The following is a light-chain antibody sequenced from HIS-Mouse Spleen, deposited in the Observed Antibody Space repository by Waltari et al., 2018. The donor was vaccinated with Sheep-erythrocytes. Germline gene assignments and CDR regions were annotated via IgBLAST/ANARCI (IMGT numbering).Light chain of an antibody. CDR3: QAWDSSGNHYV. CDR2: QDS. CDR1: KLGDKY. V-gene: IGLV3-1*01. Sequence: SYELTQPPSVSVSPGQTASITCSGDKLGDKYACWYQQKPGQSPVLVIYQDSQRPSGIPERFSGSNSGNTATLTISGTQAMDEADYYCQAWDSSGNHYVFGTGTKVTVL. J-gene: IGLJ1*01.